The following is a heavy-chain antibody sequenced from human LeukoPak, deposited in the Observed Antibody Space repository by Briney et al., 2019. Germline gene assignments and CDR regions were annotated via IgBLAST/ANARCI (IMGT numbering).Heavy chain of an antibody. CDR3: ARDRDRGIRAAGWFDP. J-gene: IGHJ5*02. V-gene: IGHV4-4*07. CDR1: GGSISSYY. Sequence: SETLSLTCTVSGGSISSYYWSWIRQPAGKGLEWIGRIYTSGSTNYNPSLKSRVTISVDTSKNQFSLKLSSVTAADTAVYYCARDRDRGIRAAGWFDPWGQGTLVTVSS. D-gene: IGHD6-13*01. CDR2: IYTSGST.